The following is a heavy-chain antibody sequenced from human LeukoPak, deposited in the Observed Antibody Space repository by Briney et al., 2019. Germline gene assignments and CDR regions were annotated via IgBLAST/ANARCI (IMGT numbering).Heavy chain of an antibody. D-gene: IGHD2-2*01. V-gene: IGHV1-18*01. CDR2: ISAYNGNT. CDR1: GYTFTSYG. Sequence: ASVKVSCKASGYTFTSYGISWVRQAPGQGLEWMGWISAYNGNTNYAQELQGRVTMTTDTSTSTAYMELRSLRSDDTAVYYCARDLRYCSSTSCDRGSDYWGQGTLVTVSS. CDR3: ARDLRYCSSTSCDRGSDY. J-gene: IGHJ4*02.